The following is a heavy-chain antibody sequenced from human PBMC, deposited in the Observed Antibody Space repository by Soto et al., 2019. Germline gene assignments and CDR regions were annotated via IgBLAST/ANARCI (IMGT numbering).Heavy chain of an antibody. CDR1: GFTFTSSA. CDR2: IVVGSGNT. V-gene: IGHV1-58*01. CDR3: AAPHDFWSGYQVS. J-gene: IGHJ4*02. Sequence: QMQLVQSGPEVKKPGTSVKVSCKASGFTFTSSAVQWVRQARGQRLEWIGWIVVGSGNTNYAQKFQERVTITRDMSISTAYMELSSLRSEDTAVYYCAAPHDFWSGYQVSWGQGTLVTVSS. D-gene: IGHD3-3*01.